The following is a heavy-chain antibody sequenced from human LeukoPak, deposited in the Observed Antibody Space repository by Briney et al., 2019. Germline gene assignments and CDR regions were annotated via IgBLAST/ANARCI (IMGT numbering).Heavy chain of an antibody. CDR1: GDSISSYY. Sequence: SETLSLTCTVSGDSISSYYWGWIRQPPGKGLEWIGSIYYSGSTYYNPSLKGRVTISVDTSKNQFSLKLSSVTAADTAVYYCARALTYYDFWSGYAWDAFDIWGQGTMVTVSS. CDR2: IYYSGST. D-gene: IGHD3-3*01. CDR3: ARALTYYDFWSGYAWDAFDI. J-gene: IGHJ3*02. V-gene: IGHV4-39*07.